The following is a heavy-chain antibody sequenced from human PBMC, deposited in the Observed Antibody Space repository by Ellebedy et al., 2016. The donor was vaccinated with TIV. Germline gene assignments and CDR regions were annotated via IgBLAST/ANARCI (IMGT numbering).Heavy chain of an antibody. CDR1: GFPFGIYP. J-gene: IGHJ6*02. D-gene: IGHD2-8*01. Sequence: GESLKISCAASGFPFGIYPMNWVRQAPGKGLEWVGRTRDKASAYTTDYAASVKGRFTISRDDSKNSLYLQMSSLKTEETAVYYCAREEKLAPDTNVYYYFGMDGWGQGTTVTGSS. CDR3: AREEKLAPDTNVYYYFGMDG. V-gene: IGHV3-72*01. CDR2: TRDKASAYTT.